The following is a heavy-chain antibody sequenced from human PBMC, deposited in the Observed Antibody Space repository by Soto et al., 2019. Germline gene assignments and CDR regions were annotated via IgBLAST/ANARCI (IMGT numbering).Heavy chain of an antibody. V-gene: IGHV3-74*01. CDR1: GFTFSSDW. Sequence: EVQLVESGGGLVQPGGSLRLSCAGSGFTFSSDWMHWVRQDPGKGLVWVSRLNSDGTSANYADSVKGRFTISRDNAKNTLFLQMNSLTAEDTALYYCARGPYGWFGFDYWGKGTLVTVSS. J-gene: IGHJ4*02. D-gene: IGHD3-10*01. CDR3: ARGPYGWFGFDY. CDR2: LNSDGTSA.